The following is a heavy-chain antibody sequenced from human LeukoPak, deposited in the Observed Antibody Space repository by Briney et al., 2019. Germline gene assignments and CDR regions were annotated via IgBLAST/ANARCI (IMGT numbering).Heavy chain of an antibody. D-gene: IGHD1-26*01. CDR2: ISSNGGNT. V-gene: IGHV3-64*01. Sequence: GGSLRLSCAASGFTFSSYVMHWVRQAPGKGLEYVSAISSNGGNTSYANSVKGRFTISRDNSKNTLYLQMGRLRAEDMAVYYCARSYSGSYYFPLLGYYGMDVWGQGTTVTVSS. CDR3: ARSYSGSYYFPLLGYYGMDV. CDR1: GFTFSSYV. J-gene: IGHJ6*02.